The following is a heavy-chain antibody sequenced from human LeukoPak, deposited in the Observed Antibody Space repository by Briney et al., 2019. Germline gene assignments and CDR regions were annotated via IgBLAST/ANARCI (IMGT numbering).Heavy chain of an antibody. CDR2: IYPGDSDT. D-gene: IGHD6-13*01. Sequence: GEPLKISCKGSGYSFTSYWIGWVRQMPGKGLGWMGIIYPGDSDTRYSPSFQGQVTISADKSISTAYLQWSSLKASDTAMYYCARHAAAGTMGGGWLDYWGQGTLVTVSS. CDR1: GYSFTSYW. V-gene: IGHV5-51*01. CDR3: ARHAAAGTMGGGWLDY. J-gene: IGHJ4*02.